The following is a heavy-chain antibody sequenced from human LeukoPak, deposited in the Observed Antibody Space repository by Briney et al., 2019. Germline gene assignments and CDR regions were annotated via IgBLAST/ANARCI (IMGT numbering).Heavy chain of an antibody. D-gene: IGHD6-13*01. CDR3: ARDSISSWHPVFWYDV. J-gene: IGHJ6*04. Sequence: GASVKVSCKASGYTFTSYYMHWVRQAPGQGLEWMGIINPSGGSTSYAQKFQGRVTMTRDTSTSTVYMELSSLRSEDTAVYYCARDSISSWHPVFWYDVWGEGTTVTVSS. CDR2: INPSGGST. V-gene: IGHV1-46*01. CDR1: GYTFTSYY.